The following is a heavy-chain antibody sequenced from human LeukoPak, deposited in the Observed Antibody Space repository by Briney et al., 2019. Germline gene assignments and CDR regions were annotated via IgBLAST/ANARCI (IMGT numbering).Heavy chain of an antibody. J-gene: IGHJ3*02. CDR1: GCVFISNW. Sequence: GEALKISFKGSGCVFISNWIGWGRPRPGKGVEGMGIIWPGDSDTRYSPYFEGQVTISADKSITTAYLQWSSLKSSDSAMYYCVRLTNTGSNAFDTWGQGTMVTVSS. CDR3: VRLTNTGSNAFDT. V-gene: IGHV5-51*01. D-gene: IGHD2-8*02. CDR2: IWPGDSDT.